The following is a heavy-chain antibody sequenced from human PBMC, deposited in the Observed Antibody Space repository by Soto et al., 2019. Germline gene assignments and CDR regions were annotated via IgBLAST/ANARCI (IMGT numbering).Heavy chain of an antibody. Sequence: PGRSLRLSCAASGFTFDDYAMHWVRQAPGKGLEWVSGISWNSGSIGYADSVKGRFTISRDNAKNSLYLQMNSLRAEDTALYYWAKAAMSLGGRFYSWGQGTLVTVSS. J-gene: IGHJ5*01. V-gene: IGHV3-9*01. CDR2: ISWNSGSI. CDR1: GFTFDDYA. D-gene: IGHD2-2*01. CDR3: AKAAMSLGGRFYS.